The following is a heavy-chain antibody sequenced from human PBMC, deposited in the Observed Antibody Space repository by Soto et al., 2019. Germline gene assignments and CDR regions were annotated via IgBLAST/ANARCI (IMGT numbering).Heavy chain of an antibody. CDR2: ITGSGRSI. CDR1: GFSFDKYA. V-gene: IGHV3-23*01. J-gene: IGHJ4*02. D-gene: IGHD2-21*02. CDR3: AKDDVSGDGLWLVSD. Sequence: DVQLLESGGGLVQPGGSLKLSCVASGFSFDKYAMIWVRQAPGKGQEWVSGITGSGRSIQYTASVKGRFTISRDNSKNTEYLQMDHLRAEDTAMYYCAKDDVSGDGLWLVSDWGQGTPVTVS.